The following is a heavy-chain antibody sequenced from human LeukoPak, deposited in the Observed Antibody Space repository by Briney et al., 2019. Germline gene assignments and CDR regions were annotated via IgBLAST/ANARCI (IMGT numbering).Heavy chain of an antibody. Sequence: PSETLSLTCTVSGGSISSSSYYWGWIRQPPGKGLEWIGSIYYSGSTYYNPSLKSRVTISVDTSKNQFSLKLSSVTAADTAVYYCASLPVEGARYYYYGVDVWGQGTTVTVSS. D-gene: IGHD3-16*01. CDR3: ASLPVEGARYYYYGVDV. J-gene: IGHJ6*02. CDR2: IYYSGST. V-gene: IGHV4-39*01. CDR1: GGSISSSSYY.